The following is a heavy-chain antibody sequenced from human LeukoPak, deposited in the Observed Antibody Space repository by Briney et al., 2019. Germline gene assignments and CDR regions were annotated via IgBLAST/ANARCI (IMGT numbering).Heavy chain of an antibody. Sequence: GGSLRLSCAASGFTFDDYAMHWVRQAPGKGLEWVSGISWNSGSIGYADSVKGRFTISRDNAKNSLYLQMNSLRAEDMALYYCAKDRSGSSSWDFDYWGQGTLVTASS. D-gene: IGHD6-13*01. V-gene: IGHV3-9*03. CDR1: GFTFDDYA. J-gene: IGHJ4*02. CDR3: AKDRSGSSSWDFDY. CDR2: ISWNSGSI.